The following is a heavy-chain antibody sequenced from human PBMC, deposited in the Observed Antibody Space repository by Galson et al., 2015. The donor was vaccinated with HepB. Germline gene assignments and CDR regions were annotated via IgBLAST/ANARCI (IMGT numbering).Heavy chain of an antibody. CDR3: VNDVGRDLFGPGA. Sequence: SLRLSCAASGFTFRIYGMSWVRQAPGKGLEWVSGIDGSGDRTEYADSVQGRFIVSRDNSKNTLYLQISGLRVEDTAKYYCVNDVGRDLFGPGAWGQGTLVTVSS. CDR1: GFTFRIYG. D-gene: IGHD3-10*01. CDR2: IDGSGDRT. J-gene: IGHJ5*02. V-gene: IGHV3-23*01.